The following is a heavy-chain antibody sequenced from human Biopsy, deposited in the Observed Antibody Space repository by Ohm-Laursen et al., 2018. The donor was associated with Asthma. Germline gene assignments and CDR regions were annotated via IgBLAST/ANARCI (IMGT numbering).Heavy chain of an antibody. D-gene: IGHD6-19*01. CDR1: RFTYA. CDR3: AREGVAGPHIED. CDR2: LSYDGSSI. J-gene: IGHJ4*02. Sequence: SLRLSCAASRFTYAMHWVRQAPGKGLEWVAVLSYDGSSIYYADSVKGRFTISRDNSKNTLSLQMNSLTAEDTAVYYCAREGVAGPHIEDWGQGTLVTVSS. V-gene: IGHV3-30-3*01.